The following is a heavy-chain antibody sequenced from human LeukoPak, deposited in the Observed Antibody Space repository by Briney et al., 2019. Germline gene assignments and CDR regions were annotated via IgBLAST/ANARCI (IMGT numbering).Heavy chain of an antibody. D-gene: IGHD5-18*01. CDR3: ARDRDTTALHIFDC. CDR1: GGSISSYY. J-gene: IGHJ4*02. Sequence: SETLSLTCTVSGGSISSYYWSWIRQPAGKGLEWIGRIYTSGSTNYNPSLKSRVTMSVDTSKNQFSLKLSSVTAADTAVYYCARDRDTTALHIFDCWGQGTLVTVSS. V-gene: IGHV4-4*07. CDR2: IYTSGST.